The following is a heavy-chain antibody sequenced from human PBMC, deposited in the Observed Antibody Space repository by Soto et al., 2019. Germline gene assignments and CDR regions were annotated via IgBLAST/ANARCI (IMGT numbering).Heavy chain of an antibody. Sequence: PGESLKISCKGSGYSFTSYWISWVRQMPGKGLEWMGRIDPSDSYTNYSPSFQGHVTISADKSISTAYLQWSSLKASDTAIYYCARHNLARGYYYGMDVWGQGTTVTVSS. V-gene: IGHV5-10-1*01. CDR2: IDPSDSYT. CDR3: ARHNLARGYYYGMDV. J-gene: IGHJ6*02. CDR1: GYSFTSYW. D-gene: IGHD3-3*02.